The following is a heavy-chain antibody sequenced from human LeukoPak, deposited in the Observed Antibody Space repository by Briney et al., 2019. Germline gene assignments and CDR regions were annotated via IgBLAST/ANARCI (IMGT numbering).Heavy chain of an antibody. CDR1: GFTFSSYE. Sequence: GTLRLYCAASGFTFSSYEMNWLRQAPGNGLEWVSYLIISSSTIYYADSVKVRFTISRDNAKNSLYLQMNSLRAEDTAVYYCARGSDIVVVVAAISDYYFDYWGQGTLVTVSS. CDR2: LIISSSTI. D-gene: IGHD2-15*01. J-gene: IGHJ4*02. V-gene: IGHV3-48*03. CDR3: ARGSDIVVVVAAISDYYFDY.